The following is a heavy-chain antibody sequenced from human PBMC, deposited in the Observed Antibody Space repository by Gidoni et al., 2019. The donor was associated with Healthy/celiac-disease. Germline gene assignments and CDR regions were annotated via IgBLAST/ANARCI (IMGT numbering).Heavy chain of an antibody. D-gene: IGHD4-17*01. Sequence: EVQLVESGGGLVKPGRSLRLPCTASGFTFGYYAMSWFRQAPGKGLEWVGFIRSKAYGGTTEYAASVKGRFTISRDDSKSIAYLQMNSLKTEDTAVYYCTRGWTTTVTTYYWGQGTLVTVSS. V-gene: IGHV3-49*05. J-gene: IGHJ4*02. CDR2: IRSKAYGGTT. CDR3: TRGWTTTVTTYY. CDR1: GFTFGYYA.